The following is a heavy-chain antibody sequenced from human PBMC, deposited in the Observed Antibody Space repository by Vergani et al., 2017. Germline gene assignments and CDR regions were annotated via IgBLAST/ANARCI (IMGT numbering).Heavy chain of an antibody. CDR1: GYTFTGYY. Sequence: QVQLVQSGAEVKKPGASVKVSCKASGYTFTGYYMHWVRQAPGQGLEWMGWINPILGIANYAQKFQGRVTITADKSTSTAYMELSSLRSEDTAVYYCARGGVGSYYYGAFDIWGQGTMVTVSS. V-gene: IGHV1-69*09. D-gene: IGHD1-26*01. CDR2: INPILGIA. CDR3: ARGGVGSYYYGAFDI. J-gene: IGHJ3*02.